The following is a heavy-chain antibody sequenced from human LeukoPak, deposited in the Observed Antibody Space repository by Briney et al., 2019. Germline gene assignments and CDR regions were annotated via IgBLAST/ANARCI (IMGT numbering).Heavy chain of an antibody. J-gene: IGHJ4*02. CDR3: ARGEYYYDSSGYWGY. Sequence: SQTLSLTCTVSGGSISSGDCYWSWIRQPPGKGLEWIGYIYYSGSTYYNPSLKSRVTISVDTSKNQFSLKLSSVTAADTAVYYCARGEYYYDSSGYWGYWGQGTLVTVSS. CDR2: IYYSGST. V-gene: IGHV4-30-4*01. CDR1: GGSISSGDCY. D-gene: IGHD3-22*01.